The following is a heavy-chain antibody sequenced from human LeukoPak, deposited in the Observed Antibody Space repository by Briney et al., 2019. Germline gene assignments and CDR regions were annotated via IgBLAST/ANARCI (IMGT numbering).Heavy chain of an antibody. Sequence: GGSLRLSCAASGFTFSSYWMHWVRQAPGKGLVWVSRINSDGSSTSYADSVKGRFTISRDNAKNTLYLQMNSLRAEDTAVYYCARAAGGSGAFDIWGQGTMVTVSS. CDR3: ARAAGGSGAFDI. D-gene: IGHD1-14*01. CDR1: GFTFSSYW. J-gene: IGHJ3*02. CDR2: INSDGSST. V-gene: IGHV3-74*01.